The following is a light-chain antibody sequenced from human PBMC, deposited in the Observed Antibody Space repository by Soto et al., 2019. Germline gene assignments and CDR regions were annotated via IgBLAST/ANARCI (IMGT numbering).Light chain of an antibody. Sequence: DIQMTQSPSTLSASLGDRVTIICRASRSVDKWLAWYQQKSGKAPKLLIYEASHLQSGVPSRFGGSGSGTEFTLTISRLEPEDFAVYYCQQYGSSLPITFGQGTRLEIK. CDR3: QQYGSSLPIT. J-gene: IGKJ5*01. CDR2: EAS. V-gene: IGKV1-5*02. CDR1: RSVDKW.